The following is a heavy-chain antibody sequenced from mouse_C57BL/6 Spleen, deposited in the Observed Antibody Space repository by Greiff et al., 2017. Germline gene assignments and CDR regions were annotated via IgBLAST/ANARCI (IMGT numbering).Heavy chain of an antibody. D-gene: IGHD1-1*01. CDR1: GYTFTSYW. CDR3: ARRGVDYFDY. J-gene: IGHJ2*01. CDR2: IDPSASYT. V-gene: IGHV1-69*01. Sequence: QVQLQQPGAELVMPGASVKLSCKASGYTFTSYWMHWVKQRPGQGLEWIGEIDPSASYTNYNQKFKGKSTLTVDKSSSTAYMQLSSLTSEDSAVYYCARRGVDYFDYWGQGTTLTVSS.